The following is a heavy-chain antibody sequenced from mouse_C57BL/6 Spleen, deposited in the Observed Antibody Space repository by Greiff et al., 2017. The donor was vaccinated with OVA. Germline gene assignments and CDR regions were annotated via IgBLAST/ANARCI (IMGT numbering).Heavy chain of an antibody. J-gene: IGHJ1*03. CDR2: IWSGGST. D-gene: IGHD1-1*01. V-gene: IGHV2-2*01. Sequence: QVQLKQSGPGLVQPSQSLSITCTVSGFSLTSYGVHWVRQSPGKGLEWLGVIWSGGSTDYNAAFISRLSISKDNSKSQVFFKMNSLQADDTAIYYCARGATVVAPGFDVWGTGTTVTVSS. CDR1: GFSLTSYG. CDR3: ARGATVVAPGFDV.